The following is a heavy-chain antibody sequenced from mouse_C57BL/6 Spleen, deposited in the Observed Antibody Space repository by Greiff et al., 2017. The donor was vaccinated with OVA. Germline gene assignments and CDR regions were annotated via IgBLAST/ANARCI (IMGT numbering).Heavy chain of an antibody. D-gene: IGHD2-4*01. V-gene: IGHV1-69*01. J-gene: IGHJ1*03. CDR3: ARRGYDYDGWYFDV. CDR1: GYTFTSYW. CDR2: IDPSDSYT. Sequence: QVQLQQPGAELVMPGASVKLSCKASGYTFTSYWMHWVKQRPGQGLEWIGEIDPSDSYTNYNQKFKGKSTLTVDRSSSTAYMQLSSLTSEDSAVYYCARRGYDYDGWYFDVWGTGTTVTVSS.